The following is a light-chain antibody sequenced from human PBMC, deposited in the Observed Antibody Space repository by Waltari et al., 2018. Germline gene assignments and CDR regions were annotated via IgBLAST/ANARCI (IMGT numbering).Light chain of an antibody. CDR2: YDS. CDR3: QVWDSSSDHVV. CDR1: NIGSKS. Sequence: SYVLTQPPSESVAPGKTARITCGGKNIGSKSVHWYQQKPGQAPVLGIYYDSDRPSGIPGGFSGTKSGNTATLTISRAEAGDEADYYCQVWDSSSDHVVFGGGTKLTVL. V-gene: IGLV3-21*04. J-gene: IGLJ2*01.